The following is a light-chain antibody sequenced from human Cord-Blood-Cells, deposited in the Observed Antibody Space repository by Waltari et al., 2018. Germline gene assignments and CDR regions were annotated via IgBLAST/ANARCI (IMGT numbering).Light chain of an antibody. CDR1: SSDVGGYNY. CDR3: SSYTSSSTLV. Sequence: QSALTQPASVSGSPGQSITISCTGTSSDVGGYNYVPWYQQHPGKAPKLMIYEVSNRPSGVSNRFSDSKSGNTASLTISGLQAEDEADYYCSSYTSSSTLVFGGGTKLTVL. J-gene: IGLJ2*01. CDR2: EVS. V-gene: IGLV2-14*01.